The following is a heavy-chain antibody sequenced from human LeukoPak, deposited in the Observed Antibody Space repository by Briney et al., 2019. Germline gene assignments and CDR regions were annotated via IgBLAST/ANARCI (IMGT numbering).Heavy chain of an antibody. J-gene: IGHJ5*01. CDR1: GGSISNSY. V-gene: IGHV4-4*07. CDR3: ARGPGQLTSECFDS. Sequence: SETLSLTCTVSGGSISNSYWSWIRQPAGKGLEWIGRIHPTDITTYNPSLKSRVTLSVDTSKNQFSLKVDSVTAADAAVYYCARGPGQLTSECFDSWGQGILVTVSS. D-gene: IGHD6-13*01. CDR2: IHPTDIT.